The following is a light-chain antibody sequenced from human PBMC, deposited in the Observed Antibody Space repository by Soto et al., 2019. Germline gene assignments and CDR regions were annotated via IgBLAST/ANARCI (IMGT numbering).Light chain of an antibody. V-gene: IGKV1-27*01. Sequence: DIQMTQSPSSLSASVGDRVTSTCRASQWISNYIAWYQQKPGKAPKLLIYAAYTLQSEVPSRFSGSGSGTDFTLYINSLQSQDVATYFCQKYSSVPLFGPGNSVDIK. CDR1: QWISNY. CDR3: QKYSSVPL. CDR2: AAY. J-gene: IGKJ3*01.